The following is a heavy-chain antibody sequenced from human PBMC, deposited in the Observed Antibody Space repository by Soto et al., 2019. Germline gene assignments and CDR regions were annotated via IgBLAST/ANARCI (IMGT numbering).Heavy chain of an antibody. CDR1: GYTFTSYG. D-gene: IGHD3-3*01. V-gene: IGHV1-18*04. CDR3: ARVPITIFGVVTLPYYYYGMDV. CDR2: ISAYNGNT. J-gene: IGHJ6*02. Sequence: GASVKVSCNASGYTFTSYGISWVRQAPGQGLEWMGWISAYNGNTNYAQKLQGRVTMTTDTSTSTAYMELRSLRSDDTAVYYCARVPITIFGVVTLPYYYYGMDVWGQGTTVTVSS.